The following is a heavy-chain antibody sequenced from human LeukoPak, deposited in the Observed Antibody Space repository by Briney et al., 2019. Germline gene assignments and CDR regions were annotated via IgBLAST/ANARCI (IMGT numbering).Heavy chain of an antibody. D-gene: IGHD4-17*01. Sequence: GASVKVSCKASGYTFTGYYMHWVRQAPGQGLEWMGWINPNSGGTNYAQKFQGRVTMTRDTSISTAYMELSSLRSEDTAVYYCATDRPMGMTTVTFFDYWGQGTLVTVSS. J-gene: IGHJ4*02. CDR3: ATDRPMGMTTVTFFDY. CDR2: INPNSGGT. V-gene: IGHV1-2*02. CDR1: GYTFTGYY.